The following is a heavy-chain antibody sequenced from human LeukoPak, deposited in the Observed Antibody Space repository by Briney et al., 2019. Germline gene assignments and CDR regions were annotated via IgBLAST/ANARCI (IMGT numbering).Heavy chain of an antibody. Sequence: ASVKVSCKASGYSFASFGINWVRQAPGQGLEWMGWISAYNGDTNYAQNLQGRVTMTTDTSTSTAYMDLRSLRFDDTAVYYCARGGYYGSGSFPDYWGQGTLVNVSS. J-gene: IGHJ4*02. V-gene: IGHV1-18*01. D-gene: IGHD3-10*01. CDR2: ISAYNGDT. CDR1: GYSFASFG. CDR3: ARGGYYGSGSFPDY.